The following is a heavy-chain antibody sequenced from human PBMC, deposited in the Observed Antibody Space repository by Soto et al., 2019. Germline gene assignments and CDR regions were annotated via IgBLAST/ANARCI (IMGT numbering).Heavy chain of an antibody. CDR2: IHSSGTF. CDR1: GASISNAY. D-gene: IGHD5-12*01. Sequence: TLSLTCTVSGASISNAYWSWIRQAAGKRLEWIGRIHSSGTFNYNPSLKSRVSISRDTSKNQISLKLSSVTAADTAVYYCARDNIVSKGYGMDVWGQGTTVTVS. J-gene: IGHJ6*02. CDR3: ARDNIVSKGYGMDV. V-gene: IGHV4-4*07.